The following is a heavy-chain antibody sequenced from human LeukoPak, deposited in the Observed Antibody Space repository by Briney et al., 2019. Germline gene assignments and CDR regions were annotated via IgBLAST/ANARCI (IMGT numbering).Heavy chain of an antibody. D-gene: IGHD3-22*01. CDR3: ARLGGDYYDNSSLNY. Sequence: SETLSLTCTVSGGSISSYYWSWIRQPPGKGLEWIGYIYYSGSTNYNPSLKSRVTISVDTSKNQFSLKLSSVTAADTAVYYCARLGGDYYDNSSLNYWGQGTLVTASS. J-gene: IGHJ4*02. V-gene: IGHV4-59*08. CDR2: IYYSGST. CDR1: GGSISSYY.